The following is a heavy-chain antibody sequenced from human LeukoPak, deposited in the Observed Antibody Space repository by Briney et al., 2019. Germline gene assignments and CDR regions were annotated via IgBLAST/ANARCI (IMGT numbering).Heavy chain of an antibody. Sequence: GGSLRLSCAASGFTFSDYYMGWIRHAPGNGLELVSYISSSSSYPNYADSVKGRFTISRDNAKNSLYLQMNSLRAEDTAVYYCARSRGWYDYYYGMDVWGQGTTVTVSS. V-gene: IGHV3-11*03. CDR3: ARSRGWYDYYYGMDV. D-gene: IGHD6-19*01. CDR2: ISSSSSYP. CDR1: GFTFSDYY. J-gene: IGHJ6*02.